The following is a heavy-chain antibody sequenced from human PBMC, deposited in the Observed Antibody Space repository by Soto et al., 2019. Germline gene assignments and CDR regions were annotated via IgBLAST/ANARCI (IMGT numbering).Heavy chain of an antibody. D-gene: IGHD5-18*01. J-gene: IGHJ4*02. V-gene: IGHV5-51*01. CDR1: GYSFTSYW. CDR3: ARRGIQLWTQSDY. Sequence: GESLKISCKGSGYSFTSYWIGWVRQMPGKGLEWMGIIYPGDSDTRYSPSFQGQVTISADKSISTAYLQWSSLKASDTAMYYRARRGIQLWTQSDYWGQGTLVTVSS. CDR2: IYPGDSDT.